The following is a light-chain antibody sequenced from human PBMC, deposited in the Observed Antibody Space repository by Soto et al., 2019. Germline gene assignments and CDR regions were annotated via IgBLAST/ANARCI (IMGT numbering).Light chain of an antibody. CDR1: QTISSW. V-gene: IGKV1-5*03. Sequence: DIELTQSPSTLSGSVGDRVTITCRASQTISSWLAWYQQKQGKAPKLLIYKASTLTSGVPSRFRGSGSGTEFTLTISSLQPDDFATYYCQHYNSYSEAFGQGTKVDIK. CDR2: KAS. J-gene: IGKJ1*01. CDR3: QHYNSYSEA.